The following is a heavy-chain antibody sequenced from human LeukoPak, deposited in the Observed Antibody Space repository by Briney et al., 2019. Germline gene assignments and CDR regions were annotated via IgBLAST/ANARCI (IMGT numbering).Heavy chain of an antibody. CDR1: GFTVSSNY. CDR2: IYSGGST. J-gene: IGHJ5*02. Sequence: GGSLRLSCAASGFTVSSNYMSWVRQAPGKGLEWVSVIYSGGSTYYADSVKGRFTISRDNSKNTLYLQMNSLRAGDAAVYYCARGYGDYYNWFDPWGQGTLVTVSS. D-gene: IGHD4-17*01. V-gene: IGHV3-66*01. CDR3: ARGYGDYYNWFDP.